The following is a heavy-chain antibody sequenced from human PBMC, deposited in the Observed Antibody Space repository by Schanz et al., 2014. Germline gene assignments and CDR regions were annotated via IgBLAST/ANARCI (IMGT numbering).Heavy chain of an antibody. V-gene: IGHV3-23*04. CDR2: ITGSGGST. CDR1: GFTFRNYD. J-gene: IGHJ4*02. D-gene: IGHD2-21*01. Sequence: EVQLVESGGGLVKPGGSLRLSCEASGFTFRNYDMRWVRQAPGKGLEWVSTITGSGGSTFYADSVKGRFTISRDNSKNTLYLQMNSLRAEDTAVYYCAKGQLLSYYFDYWGQGTLVTVSS. CDR3: AKGQLLSYYFDY.